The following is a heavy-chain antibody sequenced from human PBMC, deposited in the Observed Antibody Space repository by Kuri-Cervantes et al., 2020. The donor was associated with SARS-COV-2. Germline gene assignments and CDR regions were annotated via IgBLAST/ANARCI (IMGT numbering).Heavy chain of an antibody. Sequence: GESLKISCAASGFTFSSYGMHWVRQAPGKGLEWVAFIRYDGSNKYYADPVKGRFTISRDNSKNSLYLEMNSLRPEDTAVYYCAKVEAASLDYWGQGTLVTVSS. V-gene: IGHV3-30*02. CDR1: GFTFSSYG. J-gene: IGHJ4*02. CDR3: AKVEAASLDY. CDR2: IRYDGSNK. D-gene: IGHD3-3*01.